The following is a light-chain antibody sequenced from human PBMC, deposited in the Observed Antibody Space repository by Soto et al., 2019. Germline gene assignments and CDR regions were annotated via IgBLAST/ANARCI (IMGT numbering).Light chain of an antibody. CDR1: QSVGSSY. J-gene: IGKJ4*01. CDR2: DAS. CDR3: PLWGIAAHT. Sequence: EVVLTQSPGTLSLSPGERATLSCRASQSVGSSYLAWYQQKPGQAPRLLIYDASSRATGIPDRFSGSGSGTNFTLTISRLEPEEETVYFCPLWGIAAHTFGEGTKVDIK. V-gene: IGKV3-20*01.